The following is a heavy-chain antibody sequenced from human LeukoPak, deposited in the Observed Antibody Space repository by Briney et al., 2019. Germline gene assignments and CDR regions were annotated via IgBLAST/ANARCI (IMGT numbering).Heavy chain of an antibody. D-gene: IGHD6-6*01. CDR3: ARWYSSSSFDY. J-gene: IGHJ4*02. CDR1: GGSISSYY. V-gene: IGHV4-59*01. CDR2: IYYSGST. Sequence: SETLSLTCTVSGGSISSYYWSWIRQPPGKGLEWIGYIYYSGSTNYNPSLKSRVTISVDTSKNQFSLKLSSVTAADTAVYYCARWYSSSSFDYWGQETLVTVSS.